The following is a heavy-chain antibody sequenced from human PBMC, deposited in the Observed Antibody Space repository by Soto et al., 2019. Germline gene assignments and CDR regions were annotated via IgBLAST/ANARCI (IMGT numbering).Heavy chain of an antibody. CDR1: GYTFTSYY. J-gene: IGHJ4*02. V-gene: IGHV1-46*01. CDR3: ATDNYDILTGYYAYFDY. CDR2: INPSGGST. Sequence: ASVKVSCKASGYTFTSYYMHWVRQAPRQGLEWMGIINPSGGSTSYAQKFQGRVTMTRDTSTSTVYMELSSLRSEDTAVYYCATDNYDILTGYYAYFDYWGQGTLVTVSS. D-gene: IGHD3-9*01.